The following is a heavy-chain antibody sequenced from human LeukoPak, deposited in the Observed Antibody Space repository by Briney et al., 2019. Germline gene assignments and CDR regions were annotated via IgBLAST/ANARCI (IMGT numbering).Heavy chain of an antibody. Sequence: GGSLRLSCAASAFTFSSYSMNWVRQAPGKGLEWVSSISSSSSFIYYADSVKGRFTISRDNAKNSLYLQMDSLRADDTAVYYCARDKRGATVVTLYSYYYMDVWGKGTTVTISS. CDR1: AFTFSSYS. V-gene: IGHV3-21*01. CDR3: ARDKRGATVVTLYSYYYMDV. D-gene: IGHD4-23*01. J-gene: IGHJ6*03. CDR2: ISSSSSFI.